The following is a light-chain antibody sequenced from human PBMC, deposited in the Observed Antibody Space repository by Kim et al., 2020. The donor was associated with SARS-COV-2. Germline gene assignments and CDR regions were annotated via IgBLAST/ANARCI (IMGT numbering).Light chain of an antibody. Sequence: GQKVTISCSGSSSNIGNNSVSWYQQLPGTAPKVLIYDNNKRPSGIPDRFSGSKSGTSATLGITGLQTGDEADYYCGRWDRSLSAVVFGGGTQLTVL. J-gene: IGLJ2*01. V-gene: IGLV1-51*01. CDR3: GRWDRSLSAVV. CDR2: DNN. CDR1: SSNIGNNS.